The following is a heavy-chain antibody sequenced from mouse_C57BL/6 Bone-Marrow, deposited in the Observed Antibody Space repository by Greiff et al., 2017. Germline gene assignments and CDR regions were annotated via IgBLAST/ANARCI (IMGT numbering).Heavy chain of an antibody. D-gene: IGHD2-4*01. CDR3: ARDDYVAWFAY. CDR2: ISDGGSYT. Sequence: EVMLVESGGGLVKPGGSLKLSCAASGFTFSSYAMSWVRQTPEKRLEWVATISDGGSYTYYPDNVKGRFTISRDTAKNNLYLQMSLLEYEDAAKYYGARDDYVAWFAYWGQGTLVTVSA. V-gene: IGHV5-4*03. CDR1: GFTFSSYA. J-gene: IGHJ3*01.